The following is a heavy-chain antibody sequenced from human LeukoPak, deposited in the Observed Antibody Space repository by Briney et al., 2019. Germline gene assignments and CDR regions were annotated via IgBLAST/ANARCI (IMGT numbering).Heavy chain of an antibody. Sequence: ASVKVSCKASGYTFTSYAMNWVRQAPGQGLEWMGWINTNTGNPTYAQGFTGRFVFSLDTSVSTAYLQISSLKAEDTAVYCCARPTLGSNTQIYYYYYGMDVWGQGTTVTVSS. CDR1: GYTFTSYA. CDR2: INTNTGNP. V-gene: IGHV7-4-1*02. CDR3: ARPTLGSNTQIYYYYYGMDV. J-gene: IGHJ6*02.